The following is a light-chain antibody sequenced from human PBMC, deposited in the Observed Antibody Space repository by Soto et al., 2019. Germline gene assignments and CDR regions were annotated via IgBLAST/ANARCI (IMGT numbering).Light chain of an antibody. J-gene: IGLJ2*01. V-gene: IGLV2-14*01. CDR2: DVS. CDR1: SRDVGGYNY. Sequence: QSALTQPASVSGSPGQSITISCAGTSRDVGGYNYVSWYQQHPGKAPKLMIYDVSNRPSGVSNRFSGSKSGNTASLSISGLQAEDEADYYFSSYTSSSLVVFGGGTQLTVL. CDR3: SSYTSSSLVV.